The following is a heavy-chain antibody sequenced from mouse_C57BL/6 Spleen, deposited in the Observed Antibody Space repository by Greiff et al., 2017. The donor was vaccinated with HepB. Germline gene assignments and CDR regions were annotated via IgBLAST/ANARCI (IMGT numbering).Heavy chain of an antibody. Sequence: QVQLKQSGAELVKPGASVKISCKASGYAFSSYWMNWVKQRPGKGLEWIGQIYPGDGDTNYNGKFKGKATLTADKSSSTAYMQLSSLTSEDSAVYFCARDYYGSSRDFDYWGQGTTLTVSS. V-gene: IGHV1-80*01. CDR1: GYAFSSYW. CDR2: IYPGDGDT. J-gene: IGHJ2*01. CDR3: ARDYYGSSRDFDY. D-gene: IGHD1-1*01.